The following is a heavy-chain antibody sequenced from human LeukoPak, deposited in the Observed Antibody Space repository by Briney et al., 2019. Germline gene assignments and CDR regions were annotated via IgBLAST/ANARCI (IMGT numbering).Heavy chain of an antibody. CDR2: INHSGST. D-gene: IGHD1-26*01. V-gene: IGHV4-34*01. Sequence: PSETLSLTCAVYGGSFSGYYWSWIRQPPGKGLEWIGEINHSGSTNYNPSLKSRVTISVDTSKNQFSLKLSSVTAADTAVYYCARRRGVRELRRPYFDYRGQGTLVTVSS. J-gene: IGHJ4*02. CDR3: ARRRGVRELRRPYFDY. CDR1: GGSFSGYY.